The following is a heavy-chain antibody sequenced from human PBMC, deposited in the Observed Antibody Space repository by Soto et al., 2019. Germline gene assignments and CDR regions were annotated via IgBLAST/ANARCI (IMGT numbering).Heavy chain of an antibody. CDR1: GYCFPSYW. V-gene: IGHV5-51*01. J-gene: IGHJ4*02. CDR3: ARQGNGAEGFDY. Sequence: PXESLTISVKGSGYCFPSYWIGLVRQMPGKGLEWMGIFYPGDSDTRYSPSFQGQVTISADRSISTAYLQWSSLKPSDTAMYYCARQGNGAEGFDYWGQGTLVTVSS. CDR2: FYPGDSDT. D-gene: IGHD4-17*01.